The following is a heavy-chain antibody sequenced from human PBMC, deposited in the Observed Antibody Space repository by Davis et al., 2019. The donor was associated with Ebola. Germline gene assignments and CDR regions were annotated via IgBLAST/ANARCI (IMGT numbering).Heavy chain of an antibody. CDR2: INPNSGGT. CDR1: GYTFTGYY. Sequence: AASVKVSCKASGYTFTGYYMHWVRQAPGQGLEWMGWINPNSGGTNYAQKFQGWVTMTRDTSISTAYMELSRLRSDDTAVYYCAKGGARYDSSDYPFDYWGQGTLVTVSS. CDR3: AKGGARYDSSDYPFDY. D-gene: IGHD3-22*01. J-gene: IGHJ4*02. V-gene: IGHV1-2*04.